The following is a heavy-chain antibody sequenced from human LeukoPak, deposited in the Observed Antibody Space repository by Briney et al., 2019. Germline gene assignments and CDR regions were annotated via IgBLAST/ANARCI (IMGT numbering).Heavy chain of an antibody. CDR2: IKEDGGEK. D-gene: IGHD7-27*01. V-gene: IGHV3-7*01. J-gene: IGHJ6*02. CDR3: ATYTNWVAGDV. CDR1: GFTFSDSW. Sequence: PGGSLRLSCAASGFTFSDSWMSWVRQAPGKGLEWVAAIKEDGGEKDYVDSVKGRFTIFRDNAKNSLYLQMNSLRAEDTAVYYCATYTNWVAGDVWGQGTTVSVSS.